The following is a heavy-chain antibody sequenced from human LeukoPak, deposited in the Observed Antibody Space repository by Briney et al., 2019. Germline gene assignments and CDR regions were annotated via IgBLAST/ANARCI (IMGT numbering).Heavy chain of an antibody. CDR1: GFTFSSYA. D-gene: IGHD6-19*01. CDR3: AKVAGSSGWESYWYFDL. V-gene: IGHV3-9*01. J-gene: IGHJ2*01. CDR2: ISWNSGSI. Sequence: GGSLRLSCAASGFTFSSYAMSWVRQAPGKGLEWVSGISWNSGSIGYADSVKGRFTISRDNAKNSLYLQMNSLRAEDTALYYCAKVAGSSGWESYWYFDLWGRGTLVTVSS.